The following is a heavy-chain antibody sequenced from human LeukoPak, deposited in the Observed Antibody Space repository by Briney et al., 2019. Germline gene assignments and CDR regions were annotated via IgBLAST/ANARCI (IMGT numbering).Heavy chain of an antibody. CDR2: INHSGST. Sequence: SETLSLTCAVYGGSFSGYYWSWIRQPPGKGLEWIGEINHSGSTNYNPSLKSRVTISVDTSKNQFSLKLSSVTAADTAVYYCARRGYSYGLYYYYYMDVWGKGTTVTISS. CDR3: ARRGYSYGLYYYYYMDV. V-gene: IGHV4-34*01. D-gene: IGHD5-18*01. J-gene: IGHJ6*03. CDR1: GGSFSGYY.